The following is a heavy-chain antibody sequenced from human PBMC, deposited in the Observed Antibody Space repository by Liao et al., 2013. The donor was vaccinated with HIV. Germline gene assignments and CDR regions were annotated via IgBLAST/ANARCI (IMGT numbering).Heavy chain of an antibody. CDR1: GGSITSYY. J-gene: IGHJ6*03. Sequence: QVQLQESGPGLVKPSETLSLTCTVSGGSITSYYWSWIRQSPAKGLEWIGYIYYSGINNYNPSFQSRLNITVDTSKNQFSLQLTSVTAADTAVYYCARTISKDYQYYMDVWGNGTTVTVSS. D-gene: IGHD3-3*02. V-gene: IGHV4-59*08. CDR3: ARTISKDYQYYMDV. CDR2: IYYSGIN.